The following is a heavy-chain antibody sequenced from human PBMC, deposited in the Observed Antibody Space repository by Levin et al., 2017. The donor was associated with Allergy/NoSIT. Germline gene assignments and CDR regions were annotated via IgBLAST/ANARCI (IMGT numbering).Heavy chain of an antibody. CDR2: IYPGDSDT. CDR1: GYSFTSYW. V-gene: IGHV5-51*01. J-gene: IGHJ4*02. D-gene: IGHD3-16*01. CDR3: ARLGSYDYVWGSHAWDY. Sequence: LGESLKISCKGSGYSFTSYWIGWVRQMPGKGLEWMGIIYPGDSDTRYSPSFQGQVTISADKSISTAYLQWSSLKASDTAMYYCARLGSYDYVWGSHAWDYWGQGTLVTVSS.